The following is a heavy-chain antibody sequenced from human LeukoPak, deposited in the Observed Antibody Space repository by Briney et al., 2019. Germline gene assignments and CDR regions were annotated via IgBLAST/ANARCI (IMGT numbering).Heavy chain of an antibody. J-gene: IGHJ4*02. CDR2: IDPSSTYI. CDR1: GFTFRSYS. D-gene: IGHD2-2*01. Sequence: GGSLRLSCAASGFTFRSYSMNWVRQAPGKGLEWVSAIDPSSTYIYYADSVKGRFTISRDDAENSLYLQMNSLRVEDTAVYYCARAPTVLVGYCSSSSCQADYWGQGTLVTVSS. CDR3: ARAPTVLVGYCSSSSCQADY. V-gene: IGHV3-21*01.